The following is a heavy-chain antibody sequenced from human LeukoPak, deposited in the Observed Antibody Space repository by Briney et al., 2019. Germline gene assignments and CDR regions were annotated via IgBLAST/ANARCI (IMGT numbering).Heavy chain of an antibody. J-gene: IGHJ5*02. CDR1: GYTFTSYD. CDR2: MNPNSGNT. D-gene: IGHD3-16*01. CDR3: ARGVGLGGWFDP. V-gene: IGHV1-8*03. Sequence: ASVKVSCKASGYTFTSYDINWVRQATGQGLEWMGWMNPNSGNTGYAQKFQGRVTITRNTSISTAYMELSSLRSEDTAVYYCARGVGLGGWFDPWGQGTLVTVSS.